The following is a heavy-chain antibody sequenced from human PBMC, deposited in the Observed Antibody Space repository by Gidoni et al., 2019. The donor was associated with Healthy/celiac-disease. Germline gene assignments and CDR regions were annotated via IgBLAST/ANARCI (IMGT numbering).Heavy chain of an antibody. CDR1: GFTFSSYE. V-gene: IGHV3-48*03. Sequence: EVQLVESGGGLVQPGGSLRLSCAASGFTFSSYEMNWVRQAPGKGLDWVSDISSSGSTIYYADSVKGRFTISRDNAKNSLYLQMNSLRAEDTAVYYCARDRDCSGGSCYFDYWGQGTLVTVSS. CDR2: ISSSGSTI. J-gene: IGHJ4*02. D-gene: IGHD2-15*01. CDR3: ARDRDCSGGSCYFDY.